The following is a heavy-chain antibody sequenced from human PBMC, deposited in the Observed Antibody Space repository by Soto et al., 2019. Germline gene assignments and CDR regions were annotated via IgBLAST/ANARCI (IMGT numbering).Heavy chain of an antibody. CDR2: ISGSGGTT. CDR1: GFTFSSYA. V-gene: IGHV3-23*01. D-gene: IGHD3-16*01. CDR3: AKRGGGGAANKADYFQH. J-gene: IGHJ1*01. Sequence: PGGSLRLSCAASGFTFSSYAMSWVRQAPGKGLEWVSSISGSGGTTECADSVKGRFTISRDNSKNTLYLQMNSLRAEDTAVYYCAKRGGGGAANKADYFQHWGQGTLVTVSS.